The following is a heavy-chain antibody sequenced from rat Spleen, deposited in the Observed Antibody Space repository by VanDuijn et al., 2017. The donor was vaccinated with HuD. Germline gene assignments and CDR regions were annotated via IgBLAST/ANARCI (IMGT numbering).Heavy chain of an antibody. CDR2: IWGNGNT. V-gene: IGHV2-13*01. CDR1: GFSLINYG. CDR3: ARDFGNYPYYFDY. J-gene: IGHJ2*01. D-gene: IGHD1-4*01. Sequence: QVHLKESGPGLVQPSQTLSLTCTVSGFSLINYGVVWIRQPPGKGLEWMGVIWGNGNTNYNSALKSRPSISRDTSKTQVYLKMNSLQTEDTATYYCARDFGNYPYYFDYWGQGLMVTVSS.